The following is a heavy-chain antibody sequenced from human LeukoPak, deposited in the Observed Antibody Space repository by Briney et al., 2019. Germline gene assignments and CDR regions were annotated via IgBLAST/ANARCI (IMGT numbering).Heavy chain of an antibody. V-gene: IGHV3-23*01. J-gene: IGHJ4*02. D-gene: IGHD6-19*01. CDR2: IVDSGDTT. Sequence: PGGSLRLSCSASGFTFGFYAMSWVRQAPGKGLEWVSAIVDSGDTTYYADSVKGRFTISRDNSKNTLYLQMNSLRVDDTAIYYCAKDAFRTSGWYYFDYWGQGTLVAVSS. CDR3: AKDAFRTSGWYYFDY. CDR1: GFTFGFYA.